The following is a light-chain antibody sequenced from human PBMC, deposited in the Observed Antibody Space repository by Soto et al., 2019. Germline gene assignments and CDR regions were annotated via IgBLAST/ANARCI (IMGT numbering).Light chain of an antibody. Sequence: QSALTQPPSASGSPGQSVTISCTVTSSDVGGYNYVSWYQQHPDKAPKLIIYEVSKRPSGVPDRFSGSKSGNTASLTVSGLQAEDEADYYCSSYGGYNNVIFGGGTKLTVL. CDR2: EVS. CDR3: SSYGGYNNVI. V-gene: IGLV2-8*01. J-gene: IGLJ2*01. CDR1: SSDVGGYNY.